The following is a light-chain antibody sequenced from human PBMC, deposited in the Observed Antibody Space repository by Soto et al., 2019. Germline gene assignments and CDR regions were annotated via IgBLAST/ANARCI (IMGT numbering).Light chain of an antibody. J-gene: IGLJ2*01. V-gene: IGLV1-44*01. CDR2: YNN. Sequence: QAVVTQPLSTSGTPGQRVTVSCSGASSNIGSNTVNCYQHLPGTAPKLLSYYNNQRPSGVPDRFSGSRSGTPASLAITGLQSGDDAYYYCAAWDDSLNGVVFGGGTKLTVL. CDR1: SSNIGSNT. CDR3: AAWDDSLNGVV.